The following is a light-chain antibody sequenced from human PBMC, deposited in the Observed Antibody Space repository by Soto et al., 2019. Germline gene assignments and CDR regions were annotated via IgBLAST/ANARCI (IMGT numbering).Light chain of an antibody. Sequence: DIQVTQSPSFLSASVVDRVTITCRASQTIMTYLNWYQLKPGKPPRLLIYAASSLQSGVPSRFSGSGSGTDFTLTISRLEPEDFAVYYCQQYGSSGTFGQGTKVDI. V-gene: IGKV1-39*02. CDR1: QTIMTY. CDR2: AAS. J-gene: IGKJ1*01. CDR3: QQYGSSGT.